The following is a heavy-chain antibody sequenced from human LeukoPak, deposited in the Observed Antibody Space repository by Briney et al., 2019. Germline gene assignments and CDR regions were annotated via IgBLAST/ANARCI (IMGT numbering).Heavy chain of an antibody. CDR2: ISSSSTYI. D-gene: IGHD6-13*01. J-gene: IGHJ4*02. CDR1: GFTFSSYT. CDR3: ASLAAAGYYFDY. Sequence: GGSLRLSCAASGFTFSSYTINWVRQAPGKGLEWVSSISSSSTYIYYADSVKGRFTISRDNAKNSLYLQMNSLRAEDTAVYYCASLAAAGYYFDYWGQGTLVTVSS. V-gene: IGHV3-21*04.